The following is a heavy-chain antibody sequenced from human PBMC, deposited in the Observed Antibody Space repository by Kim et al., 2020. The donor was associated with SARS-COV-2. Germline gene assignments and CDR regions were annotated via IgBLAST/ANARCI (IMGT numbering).Heavy chain of an antibody. CDR2: ISWNSGSI. Sequence: GGSLRLSCAASGFTFDDYAMHWVRQAPGKGLEWVSGISWNSGSIGYADSVKGRFTISRDNAKNSLYLQMNSLRAEDTALYYCAKDRHMEKRWLQLDYWGQGTLVTVSS. J-gene: IGHJ4*02. V-gene: IGHV3-9*01. D-gene: IGHD5-18*01. CDR3: AKDRHMEKRWLQLDY. CDR1: GFTFDDYA.